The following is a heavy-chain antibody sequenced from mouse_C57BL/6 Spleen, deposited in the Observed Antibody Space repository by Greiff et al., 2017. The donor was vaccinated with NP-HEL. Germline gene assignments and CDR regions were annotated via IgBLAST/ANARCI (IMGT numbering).Heavy chain of an antibody. V-gene: IGHV1-64*01. CDR3: ARSGSSSSWFAY. J-gene: IGHJ3*01. CDR2: IHPNSGST. Sequence: QVQLQQPGAELVKPGASVKLSCKASGYTFTSYWMHWVKQRPGQGLEWIGMIHPNSGSTNYNEKFKSKATLTVDKPSSTAYMQLSSLTSEDSAVYYCARSGSSSSWFAYWGQGTLVTVSA. CDR1: GYTFTSYW. D-gene: IGHD1-1*01.